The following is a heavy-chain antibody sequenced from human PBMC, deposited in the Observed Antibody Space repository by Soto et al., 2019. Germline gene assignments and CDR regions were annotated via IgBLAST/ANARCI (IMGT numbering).Heavy chain of an antibody. CDR1: GYSFTSYW. Sequence: EVQLVQSGAEVKKPGESLKISCKGSGYSFTSYWIGWVRQMPGKGLEWMGIIYPGDSDTRYSPSFQGQVTISADKSISTAYLQWSSLKASDTAMYYCARHTNYGDPPIFWGWFDPWGQGTLVTVSS. V-gene: IGHV5-51*01. D-gene: IGHD4-17*01. CDR2: IYPGDSDT. J-gene: IGHJ5*02. CDR3: ARHTNYGDPPIFWGWFDP.